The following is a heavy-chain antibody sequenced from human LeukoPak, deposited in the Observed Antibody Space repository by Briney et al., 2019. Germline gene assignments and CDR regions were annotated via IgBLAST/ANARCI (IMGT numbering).Heavy chain of an antibody. J-gene: IGHJ3*02. CDR2: IYYSGRT. V-gene: IGHV4-39*01. CDR1: GGSISSSSYY. D-gene: IGHD1-26*01. CDR3: ARLLLSGRDAFDI. Sequence: PSETLSLTCTVSGGSISSSSYYWGWIRQPPGKGLEWIGSIYYSGRTYHNPSLKSRVTISVDTSKNQFSLKLSSVAAADTAVYHCARLLLSGRDAFDIWGQGTMDTVSS.